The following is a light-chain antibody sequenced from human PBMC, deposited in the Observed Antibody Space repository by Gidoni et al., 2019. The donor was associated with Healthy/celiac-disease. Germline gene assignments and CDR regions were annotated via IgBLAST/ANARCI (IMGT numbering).Light chain of an antibody. CDR3: QQRSNWPPLFT. CDR1: QSVSSY. V-gene: IGKV3-11*01. Sequence: PGERATLSCRASQSVSSYLAWYQQKPGQAPRLLIYDASNRATGIPARFSGSGSGTDFTLTISSLEPEDFAVYYCQQRSNWPPLFTFGPGTKVDIK. CDR2: DAS. J-gene: IGKJ3*01.